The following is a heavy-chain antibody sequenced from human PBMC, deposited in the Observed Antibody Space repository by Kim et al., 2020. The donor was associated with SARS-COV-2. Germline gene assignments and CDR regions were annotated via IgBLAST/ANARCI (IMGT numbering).Heavy chain of an antibody. CDR3: AKDGLLTIFGVVIGVDHFDY. D-gene: IGHD3-3*01. CDR2: ISGSGDTT. J-gene: IGHJ4*02. Sequence: GGSLRLSCAASGFTFSSFAMSWVRQAPGKGLEWVSGISGSGDTTYYADSVKGRFTISRDNSKNTLYLQMNSLRAEDTAVYYCAKDGLLTIFGVVIGVDHFDYWGQGTLVTVSS. CDR1: GFTFSSFA. V-gene: IGHV3-23*01.